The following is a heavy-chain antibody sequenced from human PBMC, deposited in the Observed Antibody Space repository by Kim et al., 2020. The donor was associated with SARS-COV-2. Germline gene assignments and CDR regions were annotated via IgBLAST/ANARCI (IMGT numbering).Heavy chain of an antibody. V-gene: IGHV3-74*01. Sequence: GGSLRLSCAASGFTFSSYWMHWVRQAPGKGLVWVSRINSDGSSTSYADSVKGRFTISRDNAKNTLYLQMNSLRAEDTAVYYCASRAVGATTEFPSGAPIQWGQGTLVTVSS. D-gene: IGHD1-26*01. CDR1: GFTFSSYW. CDR2: INSDGSST. J-gene: IGHJ4*02. CDR3: ASRAVGATTEFPSGAPIQ.